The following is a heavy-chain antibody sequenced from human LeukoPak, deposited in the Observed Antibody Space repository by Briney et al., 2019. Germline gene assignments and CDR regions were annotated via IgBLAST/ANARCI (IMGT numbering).Heavy chain of an antibody. CDR3: AKDRWDYDFWSGYYDGY. J-gene: IGHJ4*02. Sequence: GGSLRLSCAASGFTFSSYGMHWVRQAPGKGLGWVAVISYDGSNKYYADSVKGRFTISRDNSKNTLYLQMNSLRAEDTAVYYCAKDRWDYDFWSGYYDGYWGQGTLVTVSS. CDR1: GFTFSSYG. V-gene: IGHV3-30*18. D-gene: IGHD3-3*01. CDR2: ISYDGSNK.